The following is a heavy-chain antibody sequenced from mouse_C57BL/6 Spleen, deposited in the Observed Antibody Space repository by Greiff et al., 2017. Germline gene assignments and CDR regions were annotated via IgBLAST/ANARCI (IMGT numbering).Heavy chain of an antibody. V-gene: IGHV1-55*01. J-gene: IGHJ4*01. D-gene: IGHD1-1*01. CDR2: IYPGSGST. CDR3: ARNYYGSSPYAMDY. CDR1: GCTFTSYW. Sequence: VQLQQSGAELVKPGASVKMSCKASGCTFTSYWITWVKQRPGQGLEWIGDIYPGSGSTNYNEKFKSKATLTVDTSSSTAYMQLSSLTSEDSAVYYCARNYYGSSPYAMDYWGQGTSVTVSS.